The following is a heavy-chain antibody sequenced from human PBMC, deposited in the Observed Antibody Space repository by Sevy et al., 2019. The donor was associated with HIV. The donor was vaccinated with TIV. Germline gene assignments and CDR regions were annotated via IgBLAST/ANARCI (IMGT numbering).Heavy chain of an antibody. CDR1: GXXFSDYY. D-gene: IGHD6-13*01. CDR3: ARDYGGAAGFXDX. J-gene: IGHJ4*02. V-gene: IGHV3-11*01. Sequence: GGSLRLSXAASGXXFSDYYMIWIRQAPGKGLEWVSYIRSSGFTMYYADSVKGRFTISRDNAKNSLYLQMNSLRAEDTAVYYCARDYGGAAGFXDXWGQGILVTVSS. CDR2: IRSSGFTM.